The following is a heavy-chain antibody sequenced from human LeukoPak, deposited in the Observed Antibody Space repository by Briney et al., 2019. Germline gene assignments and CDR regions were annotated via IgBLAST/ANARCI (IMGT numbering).Heavy chain of an antibody. CDR2: IYHSGST. J-gene: IGHJ4*02. CDR3: ARYYSNYQSVFDY. Sequence: SETLSLTCTVSGYSISSDYYWGWIRQPPGKGLEWIGSIYHSGSTNYNPSLKSRVTISVDTSKNQFSLNLSSVTAADTAVYYCARYYSNYQSVFDYWGQGTLVTVSS. D-gene: IGHD4-11*01. V-gene: IGHV4-38-2*02. CDR1: GYSISSDYY.